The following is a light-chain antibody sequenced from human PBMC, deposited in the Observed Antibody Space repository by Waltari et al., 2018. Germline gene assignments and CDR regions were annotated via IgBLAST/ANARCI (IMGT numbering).Light chain of an antibody. CDR2: GAS. CDR1: QSVSHNY. CDR3: QQYGNSPPT. Sequence: CRASQSVSHNYLACYQQKPGQTPRLLIFGASSRATGIPDRFSGSGSGSDYTLTVSRLDPEDFAVYYCQQYGNSPPTFGQGTKVEV. J-gene: IGKJ1*01. V-gene: IGKV3-20*01.